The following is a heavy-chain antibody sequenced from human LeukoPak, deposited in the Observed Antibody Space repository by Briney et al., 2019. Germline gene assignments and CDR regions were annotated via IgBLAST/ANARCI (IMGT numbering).Heavy chain of an antibody. D-gene: IGHD6-6*01. CDR1: GFTFDDYA. CDR2: INWNGEST. J-gene: IGHJ6*03. V-gene: IGHV3-20*04. CDR3: ARVAARPSDYQHYYMDV. Sequence: GGSLRLSCAASGFTFDDYAMTWVRQAPGKGLEWVSGINWNGESTGYADSVKGRFTISRDNAENALYVQMNSLRGEDTALYYCARVAARPSDYQHYYMDVWGKGTTVTVSS.